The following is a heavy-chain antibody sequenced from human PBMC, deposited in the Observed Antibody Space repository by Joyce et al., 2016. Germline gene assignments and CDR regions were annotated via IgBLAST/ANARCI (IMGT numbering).Heavy chain of an antibody. V-gene: IGHV3-30*03. Sequence: QVQLVESGGGAVQPGRSLRLSCAASGFTFGISGMHWVRQATGKGLEWVGVILYDGSNKYYADAVNGRFTISRDNSKDTLYLQMNDLRAEDTAIYYCGRSGSGGLWYIDLWGRGTLVSVSS. CDR1: GFTFGISG. D-gene: IGHD6-25*01. CDR2: ILYDGSNK. J-gene: IGHJ2*01. CDR3: GRSGSGGLWYIDL.